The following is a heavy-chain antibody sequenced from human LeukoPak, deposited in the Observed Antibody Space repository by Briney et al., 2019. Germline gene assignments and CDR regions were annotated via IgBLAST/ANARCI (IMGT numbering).Heavy chain of an antibody. CDR3: ARLAARPRSYYGMDV. V-gene: IGHV4-59*08. J-gene: IGHJ6*02. CDR1: GGSISSYN. CDR2: IYYSGST. D-gene: IGHD6-6*01. Sequence: SETLSLTCTVSGGSISSYNWSWIRQPPGKGLEWIGYIYYSGSTNYNPSLKSRVTISVDTSKNQFSLKLSSVTAADTAVYYCARLAARPRSYYGMDVWGQGTTVTVSS.